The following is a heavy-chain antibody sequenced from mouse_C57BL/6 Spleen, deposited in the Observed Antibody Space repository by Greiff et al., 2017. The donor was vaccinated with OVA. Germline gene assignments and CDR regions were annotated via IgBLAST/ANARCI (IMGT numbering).Heavy chain of an antibody. Sequence: QVQLQQSGAELVRPGTSVKVSCKASGYAFTNYLIEWVKQRPGQGLEWIGVLNPGSGGTNYNEKFKGKATLTADKSSSTAYMQLSSLTSEDSAVYFCARLRVYAMDYWGQGTSVTVSS. CDR3: ARLRVYAMDY. CDR2: LNPGSGGT. V-gene: IGHV1-54*01. J-gene: IGHJ4*01. CDR1: GYAFTNYL.